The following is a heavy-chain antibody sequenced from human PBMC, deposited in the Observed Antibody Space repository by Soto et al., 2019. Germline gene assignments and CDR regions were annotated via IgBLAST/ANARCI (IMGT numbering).Heavy chain of an antibody. Sequence: QITLKESGPTLVKPTQTLTLTCPFSGFSLPTDRVGVGWIRQPPGKALEWLAVIYWDDTKTYRPSLKSRLTITKDTSKNQVALTMTDMDPVDTATYYCAHAYGGRSLYWGQGTLVTVSS. CDR1: GFSLPTDRVG. D-gene: IGHD1-26*01. J-gene: IGHJ4*02. CDR3: AHAYGGRSLY. V-gene: IGHV2-5*02. CDR2: IYWDDTK.